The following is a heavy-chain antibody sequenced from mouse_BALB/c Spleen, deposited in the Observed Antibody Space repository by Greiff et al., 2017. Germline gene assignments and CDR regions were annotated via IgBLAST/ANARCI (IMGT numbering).Heavy chain of an antibody. Sequence: EVMLVESGGGLVKPGGSLKLSCAASGFAFSSYDLSWVRQTPEKRLEWVAYISSGGGSTYYPDTVKGRFTISRDNAKNTLYLQMSSLKSEDTAMYYCARHGDWDDGYFDVWGAGTTVTVSS. J-gene: IGHJ1*01. V-gene: IGHV5-12-1*01. CDR2: ISSGGGST. CDR1: GFAFSSYD. D-gene: IGHD4-1*01. CDR3: ARHGDWDDGYFDV.